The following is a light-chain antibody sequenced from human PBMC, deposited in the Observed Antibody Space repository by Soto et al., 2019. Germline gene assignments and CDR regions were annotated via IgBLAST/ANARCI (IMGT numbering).Light chain of an antibody. CDR3: QHYNSYSEA. CDR2: NAA. CDR1: QTISSW. J-gene: IGKJ1*01. V-gene: IGKV1-5*03. Sequence: DIQMTQSPSTLSGSVGDRVTITCRASQTISSWLAWYQQKPGKAPKLLIYNAATLKSGVPSRFSGSGSGTEFTLTISSLQPDDFATYYCQHYNSYSEAFGQGTKVEI.